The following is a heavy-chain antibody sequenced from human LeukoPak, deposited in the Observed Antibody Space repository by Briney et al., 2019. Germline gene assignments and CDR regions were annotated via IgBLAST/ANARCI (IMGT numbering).Heavy chain of an antibody. V-gene: IGHV3-43*02. CDR1: GINFADYA. CDR2: ISADGGST. CDR3: AKESGKFDY. J-gene: IGHJ4*02. Sequence: PGGSLRLSCVVSGINFADYAMHWVRQPPGKGLVWVSLISADGGSTFSADSVKGRFSISRDNSKNSLYLQMNSLRSEDTAMYYCAKESGKFDYWGQGTLVAVSS.